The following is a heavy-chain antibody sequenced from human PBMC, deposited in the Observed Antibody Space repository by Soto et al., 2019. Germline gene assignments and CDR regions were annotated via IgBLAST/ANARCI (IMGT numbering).Heavy chain of an antibody. CDR3: AGEGYDFWSGYSTRWFDP. CDR1: GVSFSGYY. D-gene: IGHD3-3*01. Sequence: SETLSLTCAVYGVSFSGYYWSWIRQPPGKGLEWIGEINHSGSTNYNPSLKSRVTISVDTSKNQFSLKLSSVTAADTAVYYCAGEGYDFWSGYSTRWFDPWGQGTLVTVSS. CDR2: INHSGST. V-gene: IGHV4-34*01. J-gene: IGHJ5*02.